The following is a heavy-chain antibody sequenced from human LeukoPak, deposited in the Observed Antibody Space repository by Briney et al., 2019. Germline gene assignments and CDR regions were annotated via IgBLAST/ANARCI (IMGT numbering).Heavy chain of an antibody. V-gene: IGHV3-30*02. CDR2: IRYDGSNK. Sequence: PGGSLRLSCAASGFTFSSYGMHWVRQAPGKGLEWVAFIRYDGSNKYYADSVKGRFTISRDNSKNTLYLQMNSLRAEDTAVYYCAKRTEMVYAIRGDYLDYWGQGTLVTVSS. CDR1: GFTFSSYG. CDR3: AKRTEMVYAIRGDYLDY. J-gene: IGHJ4*02. D-gene: IGHD2-8*01.